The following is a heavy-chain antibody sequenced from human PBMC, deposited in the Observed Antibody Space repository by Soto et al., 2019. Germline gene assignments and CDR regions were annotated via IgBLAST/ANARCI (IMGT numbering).Heavy chain of an antibody. D-gene: IGHD6-13*01. V-gene: IGHV4-59*01. CDR3: ARVDADVSSSWYVFDS. Sequence: QVQLQESGPGLVKPSETLSLTCTVSGGSISSYYWSWVRQPPGKGLEWIGYIYYSGSTNYNPSLKSRVTISVNTYKNQFSLRLSSVTAADTAVYYCARVDADVSSSWYVFDSWGQGTLVTVSS. CDR2: IYYSGST. CDR1: GGSISSYY. J-gene: IGHJ5*01.